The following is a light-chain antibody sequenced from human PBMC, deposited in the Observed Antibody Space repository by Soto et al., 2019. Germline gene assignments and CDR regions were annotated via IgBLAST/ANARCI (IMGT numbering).Light chain of an antibody. J-gene: IGLJ2*01. CDR1: SSDVGGYNY. CDR3: SSYTTSGTLVV. Sequence: QSALTQPASVSGSPGQSITISCTGTSSDVGGYNYVSWFQQHPGEAPKLMIYDVTNRPLGISNRFSGSKSGNTASLTISGLQAEDEADYYCSSYTTSGTLVVFGGGTKLTVL. CDR2: DVT. V-gene: IGLV2-14*01.